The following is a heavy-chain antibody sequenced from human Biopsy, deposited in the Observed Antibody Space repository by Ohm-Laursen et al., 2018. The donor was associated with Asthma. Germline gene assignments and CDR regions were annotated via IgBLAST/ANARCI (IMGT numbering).Heavy chain of an antibody. J-gene: IGHJ3*02. CDR2: ISASGNST. CDR3: AKEMDTFDI. CDR1: GFRFNSYA. V-gene: IGHV3-23*01. D-gene: IGHD5-18*01. Sequence: SLRLSCSASGFRFNSYAVSWVRQAPGKGPERVSTISASGNSTYYGDSVKGRFTISRDNSKNTLFLHMNSLRADDTAVYYCAKEMDTFDIWGQGTLVTVSS.